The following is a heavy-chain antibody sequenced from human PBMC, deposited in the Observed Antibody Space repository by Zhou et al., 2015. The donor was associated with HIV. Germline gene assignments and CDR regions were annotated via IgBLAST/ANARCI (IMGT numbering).Heavy chain of an antibody. CDR1: GGTFSSYA. V-gene: IGHV1-69*01. Sequence: QVQLVQSGAEVKKPGSSVKVSCKASGGTFSSYAISWVRQAPGQGLEWMGGIIPIFGTANYAQKFQGRVTITADESTSTAYMELSSLRSEDTAVYYCASDDCSSTSCYRRYYYYYMDVWGKGTTVTVSS. J-gene: IGHJ6*03. D-gene: IGHD2-2*01. CDR3: ASDDCSSTSCYRRYYYYYMDV. CDR2: IIPIFGTA.